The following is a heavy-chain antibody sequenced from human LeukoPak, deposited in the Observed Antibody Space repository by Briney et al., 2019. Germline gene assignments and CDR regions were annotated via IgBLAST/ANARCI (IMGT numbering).Heavy chain of an antibody. V-gene: IGHV3-48*02. Sequence: GGSLRPSCAASGFTFSTYEMNWVRQAPGKGLEWVSYISISRGTISYADSVKGRFTISRDDAKNSLYLEMNSLRDDDTAVYYCARGGPNFDIWFDPWGQGTLVTVSS. J-gene: IGHJ5*02. D-gene: IGHD3-9*01. CDR3: ARGGPNFDIWFDP. CDR1: GFTFSTYE. CDR2: ISISRGTI.